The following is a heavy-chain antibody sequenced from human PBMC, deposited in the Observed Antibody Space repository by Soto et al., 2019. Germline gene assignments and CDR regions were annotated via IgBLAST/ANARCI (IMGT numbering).Heavy chain of an antibody. Sequence: QVQLVQSGAEEKKPGASVKVSCKASGYTFNSYAMHWVRQAPGQRLEWMGWINAGNGNTKYSQKFQGRVTITRDTSASTAYMELSSLRSEATAVYYCARSIVVVTALDYWGQGTLVTVSS. CDR1: GYTFNSYA. D-gene: IGHD2-21*02. CDR3: ARSIVVVTALDY. J-gene: IGHJ4*02. V-gene: IGHV1-3*05. CDR2: INAGNGNT.